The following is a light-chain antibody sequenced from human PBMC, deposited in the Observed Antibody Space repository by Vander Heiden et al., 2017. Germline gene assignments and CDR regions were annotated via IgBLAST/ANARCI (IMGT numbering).Light chain of an antibody. V-gene: IGLV1-47*01. CDR1: SPNIGSNY. Sequence: QPVLTQPPSAPGTHGQWVTISCSGSSPNIGSNYVYWYQQLPGTAPKLLIYRNNQRPSGVPDRFSGSKSGTSASLAISGLRSEDEADYYCAAWDDGLSGVVFGGGTKLTVL. CDR2: RNN. CDR3: AAWDDGLSGVV. J-gene: IGLJ2*01.